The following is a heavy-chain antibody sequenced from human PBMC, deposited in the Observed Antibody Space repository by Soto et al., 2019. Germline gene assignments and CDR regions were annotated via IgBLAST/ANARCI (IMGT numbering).Heavy chain of an antibody. Sequence: GGSLRLSCAASGFTLSRYAMHWVRQAPGKGLEWVTFISFDGSNQYYADSVKGRFTISRDNSKNTLYLQMNSLRTEDTAVYYCARDQWYSGIYPREFDYWGQGILVTVSS. V-gene: IGHV3-30-3*01. CDR3: ARDQWYSGIYPREFDY. D-gene: IGHD1-26*01. CDR1: GFTLSRYA. CDR2: ISFDGSNQ. J-gene: IGHJ4*02.